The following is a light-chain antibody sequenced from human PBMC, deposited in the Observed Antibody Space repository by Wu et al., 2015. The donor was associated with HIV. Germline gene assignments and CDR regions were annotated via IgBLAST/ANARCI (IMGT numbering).Light chain of an antibody. Sequence: DIQMTQSPSSLSASLGDRVTITCRANQSITIYLNWYQQKSGRAPNLLIYAAPTLQSGVPSRFSGSGSGTLFTLTIGALQREDIATYFCQQTYSIPWTFGQGTKVEVK. CDR2: AAP. V-gene: IGKV1-39*01. CDR1: QSITIY. CDR3: QQTYSIPWT. J-gene: IGKJ1*01.